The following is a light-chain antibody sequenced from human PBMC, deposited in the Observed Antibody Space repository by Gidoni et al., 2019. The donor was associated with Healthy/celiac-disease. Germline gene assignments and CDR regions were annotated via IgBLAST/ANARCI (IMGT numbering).Light chain of an antibody. Sequence: EIVLTQSPATLSLSPGERATLSCRASQSVSSYLAWYQQKPGQAPRLLIYDASNRATGIPARFSGSGSGKDFTLTISSLEPEDLAVYYCQQRSNWPPVFGPXTKVDIK. V-gene: IGKV3-11*01. CDR3: QQRSNWPPV. CDR1: QSVSSY. J-gene: IGKJ3*01. CDR2: DAS.